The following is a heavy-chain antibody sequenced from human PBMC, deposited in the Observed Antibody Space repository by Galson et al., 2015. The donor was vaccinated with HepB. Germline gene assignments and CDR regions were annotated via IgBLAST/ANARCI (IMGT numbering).Heavy chain of an antibody. CDR3: ATGADYCFVN. J-gene: IGHJ4*02. CDR1: GFTFSSYA. V-gene: IGHV3-30*02. Sequence: SLRLSCAASGFTFSSYAMDWVRQVPDKGLEWVAFIGSDGSTRSYADSVKGRFTISRDKSKNTLYVQMDSLRAEDTAVYYCATGADYCFVNWGQGTLVTVSS. CDR2: IGSDGSTR.